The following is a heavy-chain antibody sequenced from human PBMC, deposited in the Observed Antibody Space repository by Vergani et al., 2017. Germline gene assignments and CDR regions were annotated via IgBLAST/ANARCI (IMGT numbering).Heavy chain of an antibody. CDR1: GITFWKFG. V-gene: IGHV3-9*01. D-gene: IGHD3-22*01. CDR2: ISWTSGAV. Sequence: EVDLVESGGGLAQPGGSLRLSCEASGITFWKFGMHWVRQGPGKGLEWVSGISWTSGAVDYADSVRGRFTLSRDNAKNSLFLEMNSLRFEDTAVYFCTKGSVYYHDSTGHGYDPYTGFDLWGQGALVTVSS. CDR3: TKGSVYYHDSTGHGYDPYTGFDL. J-gene: IGHJ3*01.